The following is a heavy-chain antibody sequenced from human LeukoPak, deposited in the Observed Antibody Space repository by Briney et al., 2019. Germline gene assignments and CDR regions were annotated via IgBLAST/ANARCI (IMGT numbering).Heavy chain of an antibody. CDR3: ARHVRYSFRGYMDV. CDR2: INHSGST. V-gene: IGHV4-34*01. J-gene: IGHJ6*03. CDR1: GGSFSGYY. Sequence: SETLSLTCAVYGGSFSGYYWSWIRQPPGKGLEWIGEINHSGSTNYNPSLKSRVTISVDTSKNQFSLKLSSVTAADTAVYYCARHVRYSFRGYMDVWGKGTTATVSS. D-gene: IGHD2/OR15-2a*01.